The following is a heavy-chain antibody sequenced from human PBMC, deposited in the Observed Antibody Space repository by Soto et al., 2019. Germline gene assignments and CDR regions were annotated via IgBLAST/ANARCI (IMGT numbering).Heavy chain of an antibody. V-gene: IGHV3-33*07. J-gene: IGHJ1*01. D-gene: IGHD3-22*01. CDR1: GFIFKNYG. Sequence: GSLRLSCAASGFIFKNYGMYWVRQPPGKGLEWVAVIWYDGSNKYYEDSVKGRFTISRDNSKNTLYLQMNSLRAEDTAVYYCARDYTPPNYDSSLQHWGQGTLVTVSS. CDR3: ARDYTPPNYDSSLQH. CDR2: IWYDGSNK.